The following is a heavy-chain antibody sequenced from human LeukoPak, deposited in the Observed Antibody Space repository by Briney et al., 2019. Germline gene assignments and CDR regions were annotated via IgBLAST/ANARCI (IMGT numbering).Heavy chain of an antibody. CDR1: GYTFTSYD. CDR3: ARVKGVVVVAANSYGMDV. V-gene: IGHV1-8*02. CDR2: MNPNSDNT. J-gene: IGHJ6*02. D-gene: IGHD2-15*01. Sequence: ASVKVSCKASGYTFTSYDINWVRQATGQGLEWMGWMNPNSDNTGYAQKFQGRVTMTRNTSISTAYMELSSLRSEDTAVYYCARVKGVVVVAANSYGMDVWGQGTTVTVSS.